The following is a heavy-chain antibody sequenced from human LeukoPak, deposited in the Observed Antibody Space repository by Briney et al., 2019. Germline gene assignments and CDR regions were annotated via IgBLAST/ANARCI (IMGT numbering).Heavy chain of an antibody. V-gene: IGHV3-23*01. CDR1: GITFTSHA. CDR3: AKGGVATMRDGYNYYYYYMEV. J-gene: IGHJ6*03. Sequence: GGSLRLSCAASGITFTSHAMSWVRQAPGKGLEWVSLISGSGGHTYYGDSVKGRFTISRDNSKSTLYLQMNSLRAEDTAVYYCAKGGVATMRDGYNYYYYYMEVWGRGTTVTVSS. D-gene: IGHD5-24*01. CDR2: ISGSGGHT.